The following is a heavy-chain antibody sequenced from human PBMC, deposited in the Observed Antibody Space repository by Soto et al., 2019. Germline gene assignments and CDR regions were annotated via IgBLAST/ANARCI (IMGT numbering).Heavy chain of an antibody. J-gene: IGHJ6*02. V-gene: IGHV1-69*06. CDR3: ARVATPYSTNCVCYAYYYGMDV. CDR2: IIPIFGTA. CDR1: GGTFSSYA. D-gene: IGHD2-8*01. Sequence: SVKLSFKASGGTFSSYAIIWLRQARSQGLECMGPIIPIFGTANYAQKFQGRVTITADKSTSTAYMELSSLRSEDTAVYYCARVATPYSTNCVCYAYYYGMDVWGQGTTVTVS.